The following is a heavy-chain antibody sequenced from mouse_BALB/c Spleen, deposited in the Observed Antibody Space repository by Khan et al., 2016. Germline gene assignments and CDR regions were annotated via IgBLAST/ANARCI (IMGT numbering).Heavy chain of an antibody. V-gene: IGHV1-9*01. Sequence: QVRLQQSGAELMKPGASVKISCKATGFAFSNYWIEWVKQRPGHGLEWIGEILPGSGSTNYNENFKDRVTFTADTSSNTAYMHLSSLTSEDSAVYYCASDGNYPAWVAYGGGGTLVTVAA. J-gene: IGHJ3*01. CDR3: ASDGNYPAWVAY. CDR1: GFAFSNYW. CDR2: ILPGSGST. D-gene: IGHD2-1*01.